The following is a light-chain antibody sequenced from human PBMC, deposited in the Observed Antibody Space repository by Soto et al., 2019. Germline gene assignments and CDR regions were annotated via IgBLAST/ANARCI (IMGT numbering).Light chain of an antibody. Sequence: DIQMTQSPSSVSASVGDRVTITCRASQNIGKWIAWYQQKPGKAPKLLIYAASSLRGGVPSRFSGSGSGTDFTLTISSLQPEDFATYSCQHARSFPITFGQGTRLE. V-gene: IGKV1-12*01. J-gene: IGKJ5*01. CDR1: QNIGKW. CDR3: QHARSFPIT. CDR2: AAS.